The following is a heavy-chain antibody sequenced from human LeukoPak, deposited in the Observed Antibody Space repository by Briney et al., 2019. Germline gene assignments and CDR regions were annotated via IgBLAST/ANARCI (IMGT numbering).Heavy chain of an antibody. Sequence: GGSLRLSCAASGFTFSSHNMNWVRQTPGKGLQWVSYIRSTSSTTYYADSVKGRFTISRDNAKNSLYLQMNSLRAEDTAVYYCARAGFTFSDYFGSFFDYWGQGTLVTVSS. D-gene: IGHD3-10*01. CDR1: GFTFSSHN. CDR2: IRSTSSTT. CDR3: ARAGFTFSDYFGSFFDY. J-gene: IGHJ4*02. V-gene: IGHV3-48*01.